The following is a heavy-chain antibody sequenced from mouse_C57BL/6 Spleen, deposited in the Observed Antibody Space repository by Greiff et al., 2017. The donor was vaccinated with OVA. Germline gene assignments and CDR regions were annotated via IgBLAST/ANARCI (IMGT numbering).Heavy chain of an antibody. V-gene: IGHV1-26*01. CDR2: INPHNGGT. CDR3: ARGDYYSNLDY. CDR1: GYTFTDYY. D-gene: IGHD2-5*01. J-gene: IGHJ2*01. Sequence: EVQLQQSGPELVKPGASVKISCKASGYTFTDYYMNWVKQSHGKSLEWIGDINPHNGGTSYNQKFKGKATWTVDQSSSTAYMELRSLTSEDSAVYDCARGDYYSNLDYWGQGTTLTVSS.